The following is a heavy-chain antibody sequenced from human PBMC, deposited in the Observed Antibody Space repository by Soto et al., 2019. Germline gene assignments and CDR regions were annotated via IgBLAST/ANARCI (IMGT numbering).Heavy chain of an antibody. CDR1: GFTFSSYE. J-gene: IGHJ6*01. CDR2: ISSSGSTI. D-gene: IGHD2-2*02. Sequence: EVQLVESGGGLVQPGGSLRLSCAASGFTFSSYEMNWVRQAPGKGLEWVSYISSSGSTIYYADSVKGRFTISRDNAKNSLYLQMNSLRAEDTAVYYCARGNYCSSTSCYTDYYGMDVW. V-gene: IGHV3-48*03. CDR3: ARGNYCSSTSCYTDYYGMDV.